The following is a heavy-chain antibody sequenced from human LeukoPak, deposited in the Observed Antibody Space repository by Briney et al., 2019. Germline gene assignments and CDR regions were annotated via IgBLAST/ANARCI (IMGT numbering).Heavy chain of an antibody. J-gene: IGHJ4*02. CDR1: GGSISSYY. V-gene: IGHV4-34*01. CDR3: ARPGIAVAGTQVGFDY. Sequence: SETLSLTCTVSGGSISSYYWSWIRQPPGKGLEWIGEINHSGSTNYNPSLKSRVTISVDTSKNQFSLKLSSVTAADTAVYYCARPGIAVAGTQVGFDYWGQGTLVTVSS. CDR2: INHSGST. D-gene: IGHD6-19*01.